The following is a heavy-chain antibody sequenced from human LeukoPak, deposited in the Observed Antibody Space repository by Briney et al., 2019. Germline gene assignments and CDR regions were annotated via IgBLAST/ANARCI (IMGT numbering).Heavy chain of an antibody. V-gene: IGHV1-46*01. D-gene: IGHD4-11*01. CDR3: AKDRANDYSNYGGSYYFDY. Sequence: ASAKVSCKASGYTFTSYYMHWVRQAPGQGLEWMGIINPSGGSTSYAQKFQGRVTMTRDTSTSTVYMELSSLRSEDTAVYYCAKDRANDYSNYGGSYYFDYWGQGTLVTVSS. CDR2: INPSGGST. CDR1: GYTFTSYY. J-gene: IGHJ4*02.